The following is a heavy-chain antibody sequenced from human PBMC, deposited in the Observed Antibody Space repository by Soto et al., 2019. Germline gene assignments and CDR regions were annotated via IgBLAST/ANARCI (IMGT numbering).Heavy chain of an antibody. CDR2: IWYDGSNK. J-gene: IGHJ4*02. D-gene: IGHD6-13*01. CDR1: GFTFSSYG. V-gene: IGHV3-33*01. CDR3: ARDGPQAGPDY. Sequence: HPGGSLRLSCAASGFTFSSYGMHWVRQAPGKGLEWVAVIWYDGSNKYYADSVKGRFTISRDNSKNTLYLQMNSLRAEDTAVYYCARDGPQAGPDYWGQGTLVTVSS.